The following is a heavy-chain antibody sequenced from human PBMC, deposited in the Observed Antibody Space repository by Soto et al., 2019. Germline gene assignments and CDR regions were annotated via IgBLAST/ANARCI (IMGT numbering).Heavy chain of an antibody. V-gene: IGHV4-34*01. J-gene: IGHJ6*02. CDR1: GGSFSGYY. D-gene: IGHD3-10*01. CDR2: INHSGST. CDR3: ARGLRYYYGSGSYKAYYYYYGMDV. Sequence: QVQLQQWGAGLLKPSETLSLTCAVYGGSFSGYYWSWIRQPPGKGLEWIGEINHSGSTNYNPSLKSRVTLSVDTSKNQFSLKLSSVTAADTAVYYCARGLRYYYGSGSYKAYYYYYGMDVWGQGTTVTVSS.